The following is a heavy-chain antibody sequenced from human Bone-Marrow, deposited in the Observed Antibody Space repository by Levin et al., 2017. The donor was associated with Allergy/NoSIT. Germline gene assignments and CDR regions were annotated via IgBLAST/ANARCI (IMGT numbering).Heavy chain of an antibody. V-gene: IGHV3-7*01. D-gene: IGHD7-27*01. Sequence: GESLKISCTASAFAFSSSWMSWVRQPPGKGPEWLVNMPPDGSRAYYVDSVRGRFIISRDNSKNSLFLQMNSLRAEDSAVYYCARDTNCGWGYWGQGSLVTVSS. CDR2: MPPDGSRA. CDR3: ARDTNCGWGY. J-gene: IGHJ4*02. CDR1: AFAFSSSW.